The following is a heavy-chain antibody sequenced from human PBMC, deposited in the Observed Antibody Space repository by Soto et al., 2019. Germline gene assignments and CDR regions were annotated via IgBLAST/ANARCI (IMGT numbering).Heavy chain of an antibody. CDR3: ASTSYFDNSGSAY. V-gene: IGHV4-30-4*01. CDR1: GGSIISDNYY. D-gene: IGHD3-22*01. CDR2: IYYSGST. Sequence: SETLSLTCPVSGGSIISDNYYLICIRQPPGKGLELIGYIYYSGSTYYNPSLKSRVIISIDTSKNQFSLKLSSVTAADTAVYYCASTSYFDNSGSAYWGQGTLVTVSS. J-gene: IGHJ4*02.